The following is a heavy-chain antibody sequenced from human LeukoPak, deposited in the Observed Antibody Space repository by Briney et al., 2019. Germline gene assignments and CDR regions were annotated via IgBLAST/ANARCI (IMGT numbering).Heavy chain of an antibody. Sequence: SETLSLTCAVYGGSFSGYYWSWIRQPPGKGLEWIGEINHSGSTNYNPYLKSRVTISVDTSKNQFSLKLSSVTAADTAVYYCARDRHRITIFGVVIPTQYFDYWGQGTLVTVSS. CDR2: INHSGST. D-gene: IGHD3-3*01. V-gene: IGHV4-34*01. J-gene: IGHJ4*02. CDR1: GGSFSGYY. CDR3: ARDRHRITIFGVVIPTQYFDY.